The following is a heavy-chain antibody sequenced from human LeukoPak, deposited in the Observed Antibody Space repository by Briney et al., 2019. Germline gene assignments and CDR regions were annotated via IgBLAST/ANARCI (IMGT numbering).Heavy chain of an antibody. V-gene: IGHV3-30*19. Sequence: GGSLRLSCAASGFTFGSYGMHWVRQAPGKGLEWVAVISYDGSNKYYADSVKGRFTISRDNSKNTLYLQMNSLRAEDTAVYYCARVAYRYCSSTSCYYGMDVWGQGTTVTVSS. CDR2: ISYDGSNK. D-gene: IGHD2-2*01. J-gene: IGHJ6*02. CDR1: GFTFGSYG. CDR3: ARVAYRYCSSTSCYYGMDV.